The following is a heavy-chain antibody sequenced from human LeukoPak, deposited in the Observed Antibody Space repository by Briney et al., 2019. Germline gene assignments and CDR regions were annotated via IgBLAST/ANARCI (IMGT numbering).Heavy chain of an antibody. CDR3: ASSSSSGHNWFDP. J-gene: IGHJ5*02. CDR1: GGSISSYY. CDR2: IYYSGST. V-gene: IGHV4-59*01. Sequence: PSETLSLTCTASGGSISSYYWSWIRQPPGKGLEWIGYIYYSGSTNYNPPLKSRVTISVDTSKNQFSLKLSSVTAADTAVYYCASSSSSGHNWFDPWGQGTLVTVSS. D-gene: IGHD6-6*01.